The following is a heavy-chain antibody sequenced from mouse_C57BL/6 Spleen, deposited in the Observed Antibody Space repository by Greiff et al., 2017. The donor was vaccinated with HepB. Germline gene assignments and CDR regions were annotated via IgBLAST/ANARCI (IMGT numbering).Heavy chain of an antibody. V-gene: IGHV3-6*01. CDR3: ARDKWAWFAY. Sequence: ESGPGLVKPSQSLSLTCSVTGYSITSGYYWNWIRQFPGNKLEWMGYISYDGSNNYNPSLKNRISITRDTSKNQFFLKLNSVTTEDTATYYCARDKWAWFAYWGQGTLVTVSA. J-gene: IGHJ3*01. CDR2: ISYDGSN. D-gene: IGHD1-3*01. CDR1: GYSITSGYY.